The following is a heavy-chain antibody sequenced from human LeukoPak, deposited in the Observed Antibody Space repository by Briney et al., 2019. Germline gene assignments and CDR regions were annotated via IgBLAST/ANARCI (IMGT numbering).Heavy chain of an antibody. Sequence: GESLRLSCAASGFTFSRYWMHWVRQAPGKGLLWVSRINSDGSSTYYAHSVKGRFTIFRDNSKNTLYLQMNSLRAEDTAVYYCAKDPRGGYSGSWYFDYWGQGTLVTVSS. CDR3: AKDPRGGYSGSWYFDY. J-gene: IGHJ4*02. V-gene: IGHV3-74*01. D-gene: IGHD1-26*01. CDR1: GFTFSRYW. CDR2: INSDGSST.